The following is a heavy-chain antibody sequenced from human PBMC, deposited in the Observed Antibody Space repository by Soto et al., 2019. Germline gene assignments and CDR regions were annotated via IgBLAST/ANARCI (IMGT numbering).Heavy chain of an antibody. CDR3: EREGYWGSGVYLKDY. CDR2: INHSGST. Sequence: TSENLSLTCDVYGGSFSGYYWSWIRQPPGKGLEWIGGINHSGSTNYNPSLTSRVSISVDTSKNQFALKLSSVPAAYAAVYYCEREGYWGSGVYLKDYWGQGTVVTVSS. CDR1: GGSFSGYY. V-gene: IGHV4-34*01. D-gene: IGHD3-10*01. J-gene: IGHJ4*02.